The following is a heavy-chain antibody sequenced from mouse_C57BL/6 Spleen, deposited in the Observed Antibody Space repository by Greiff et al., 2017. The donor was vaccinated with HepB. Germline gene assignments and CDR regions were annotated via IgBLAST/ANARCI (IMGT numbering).Heavy chain of an antibody. CDR2: INPNYGTT. CDR1: GYSFTDYN. CDR3: ARNYDYDGDYYAMDY. V-gene: IGHV1-39*01. Sequence: VQLQQSGPELVKPGASVKISCKASGYSFTDYNMNWVKQSNGKSLEWIGVINPNYGTTSYNQKFKGKATLTVDQSSSTAYMQLNSLTSEDSAVYYWARNYDYDGDYYAMDYWGQGTSVTVSS. D-gene: IGHD2-4*01. J-gene: IGHJ4*01.